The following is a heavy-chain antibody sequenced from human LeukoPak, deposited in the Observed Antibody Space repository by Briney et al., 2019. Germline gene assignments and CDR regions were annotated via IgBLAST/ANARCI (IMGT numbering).Heavy chain of an antibody. J-gene: IGHJ4*02. CDR2: ISYDGSNK. CDR3: ARGPPAAKDY. D-gene: IGHD2-2*01. CDR1: GFTFSSYA. Sequence: GGSLRLSCAASGFTFSSYAMHWVRQAPGKGLEWVAVISYDGSNKYYADSVKGRFTISRDNSKNTLYLQMNSLRAEDTAVYYCARGPPAAKDYWGQGTLVTVSS. V-gene: IGHV3-30-3*01.